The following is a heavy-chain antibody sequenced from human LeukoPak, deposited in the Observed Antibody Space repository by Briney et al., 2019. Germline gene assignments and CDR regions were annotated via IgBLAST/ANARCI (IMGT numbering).Heavy chain of an antibody. CDR3: ARGGFGETISPYYYYYMDV. D-gene: IGHD3-3*01. CDR1: GGSISSGSYY. J-gene: IGHJ6*03. Sequence: SSETLSLTCTVSGGSISSGSYYWSWIRQPAGKGLEWIGRIYTSGSTNYNPSLKSRVTISVDTSKNQFSLKLSSVTAADTAVYYCARGGFGETISPYYYYYMDVWGKGTTVTVSS. V-gene: IGHV4-61*02. CDR2: IYTSGST.